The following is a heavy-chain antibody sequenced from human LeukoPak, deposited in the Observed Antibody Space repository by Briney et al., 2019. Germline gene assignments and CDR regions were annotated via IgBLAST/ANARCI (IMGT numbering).Heavy chain of an antibody. CDR1: GFTFSSYS. CDR2: ISSSSSYI. V-gene: IGHV3-21*01. D-gene: IGHD3-22*01. J-gene: IGHJ4*02. Sequence: AGGSLRLSCAASGFTFSSYSMNWVRQAPGKGLEWVSSISSSSSYIYYADSVKGRFTISRDNAKNSLYLQMNSLRAEDTAVYYCASALNYYDSSGYDPGDYWGQGTLVTVSS. CDR3: ASALNYYDSSGYDPGDY.